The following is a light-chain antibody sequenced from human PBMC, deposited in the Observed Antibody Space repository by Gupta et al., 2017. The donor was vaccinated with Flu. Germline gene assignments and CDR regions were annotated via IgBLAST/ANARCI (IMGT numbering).Light chain of an antibody. V-gene: IGKV3-15*01. CDR1: QSVSSN. CDR3: QQDNTWPLT. Sequence: EIVMTQSPATLSVSPGERATLSCRASQSVSSNLAWYQQKPGQAPRLLIYGASTRATGIPARFSGSGSGTEFTLTISILHSEDFAVYSCQQDNTWPLTFGGGTKLEIK. CDR2: GAS. J-gene: IGKJ4*01.